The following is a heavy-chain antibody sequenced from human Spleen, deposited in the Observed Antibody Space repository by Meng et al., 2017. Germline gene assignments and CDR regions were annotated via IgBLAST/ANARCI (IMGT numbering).Heavy chain of an antibody. V-gene: IGHV1-18*01. Sequence: QVPLVQSGAEVKKPGASVKVSCKASGYTFTNYGITWVRQAPGQGLEWMGRISTDNGDTIYAQNVQGRVTMTTDTSTKTAYMELRSLRSDDTALYYCARGVIWQSSVDPWGQGTLVTVSS. CDR3: ARGVIWQSSVDP. CDR2: ISTDNGDT. J-gene: IGHJ5*02. D-gene: IGHD1-26*01. CDR1: GYTFTNYG.